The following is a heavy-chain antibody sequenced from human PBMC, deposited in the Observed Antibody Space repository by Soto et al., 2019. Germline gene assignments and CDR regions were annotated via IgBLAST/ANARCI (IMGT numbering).Heavy chain of an antibody. CDR1: GGSINSGGHY. Sequence: TLSLTCTVSGGSINSGGHYWNWIRQFPGKGLEWIGNIDYSGSTYYNPSLKSRVTISVDTSKNQFSLKLSSVTAADTAVYYCARGLMVVAASYYFDYWGQGILVTVSS. V-gene: IGHV4-31*03. D-gene: IGHD2-15*01. CDR2: IDYSGST. J-gene: IGHJ4*02. CDR3: ARGLMVVAASYYFDY.